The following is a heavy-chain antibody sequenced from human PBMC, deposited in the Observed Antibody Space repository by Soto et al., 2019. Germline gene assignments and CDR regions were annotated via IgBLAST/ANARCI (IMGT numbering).Heavy chain of an antibody. V-gene: IGHV3-9*01. D-gene: IGHD1-26*01. J-gene: IGHJ4*02. Sequence: SLRLSCSAPVFTFDDYAMHWFRQAPGKGLEWVSGISWNSGSIGYADSVKGRFTISRDNAKNSLYLQMNSLRAEDTALYYCAKDETKWELLSPYFDYWGQGTLVTVSS. CDR2: ISWNSGSI. CDR3: AKDETKWELLSPYFDY. CDR1: VFTFDDYA.